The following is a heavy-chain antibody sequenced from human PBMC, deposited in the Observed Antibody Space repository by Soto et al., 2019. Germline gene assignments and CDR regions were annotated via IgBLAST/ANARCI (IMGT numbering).Heavy chain of an antibody. D-gene: IGHD3-16*02. V-gene: IGHV4-34*01. CDR1: GGSFSGYY. CDR2: INHSGST. CDR3: ARGPSSDYIWGSYRLYYFDY. J-gene: IGHJ4*02. Sequence: SETLSLTCAVYGGSFSGYYWSWIRQPPGKGLEWIGEINHSGSTNYNPSLKSRVTISVDTSKNQFSLKLSSVTAADTAVYYCARGPSSDYIWGSYRLYYFDYWGQGTLVTVSS.